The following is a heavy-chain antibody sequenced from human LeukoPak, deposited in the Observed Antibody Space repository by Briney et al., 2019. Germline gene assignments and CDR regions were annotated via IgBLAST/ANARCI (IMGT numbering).Heavy chain of an antibody. CDR3: AVYQLPMYYFDY. D-gene: IGHD2-2*01. V-gene: IGHV3-23*01. J-gene: IGHJ4*02. CDR1: GFTFSSYA. Sequence: LAGGSLRLSCAASGFTFSSYAMSWVCQAPGKGLEWVSAISGSGGSTYYADSVKGRFTISRVNSKNTLYLQMNSLRAEDTAVYYCAVYQLPMYYFDYWGQGTLVTVSS. CDR2: ISGSGGST.